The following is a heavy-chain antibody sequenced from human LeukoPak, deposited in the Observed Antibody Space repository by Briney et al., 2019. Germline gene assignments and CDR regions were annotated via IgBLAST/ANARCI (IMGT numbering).Heavy chain of an antibody. CDR3: ARGKQQLPWYYFDY. Sequence: ASVKVSCKASGYTFTSYAMHWVRQAPRQRLEWMGWINAGNGNTKYSQKFQGRVTITRDTSASTAYMELSSLRSEDTAVYYCARGKQQLPWYYFDYWGQGTPVTVSS. CDR2: INAGNGNT. J-gene: IGHJ4*02. V-gene: IGHV1-3*01. D-gene: IGHD6-13*01. CDR1: GYTFTSYA.